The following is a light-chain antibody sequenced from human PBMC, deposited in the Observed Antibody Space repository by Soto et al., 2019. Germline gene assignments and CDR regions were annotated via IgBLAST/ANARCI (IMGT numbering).Light chain of an antibody. CDR1: SSDVGRYNY. CDR3: SSYEGSNTFV. V-gene: IGLV2-8*01. CDR2: EVS. J-gene: IGLJ1*01. Sequence: QSAMTQPPSASGSPGQSVTISCTGTSSDVGRYNYVSWYQQHPGKAPKLMIYEVSKRPSGVPDRFSGSKSGNTASLTVSGLQAEDEADYYCSSYEGSNTFVFGTGTKVTVL.